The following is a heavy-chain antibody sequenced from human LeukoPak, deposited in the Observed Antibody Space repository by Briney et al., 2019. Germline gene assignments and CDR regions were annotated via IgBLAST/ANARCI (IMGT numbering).Heavy chain of an antibody. CDR1: GGTFSSYA. J-gene: IGHJ4*02. CDR2: IIPIFGTA. CDR3: ARTDYYDSSGLQQYYFDY. V-gene: IGHV1-69*13. D-gene: IGHD3-22*01. Sequence: GASVKVSCKASGGTFSSYAISWVRQAPGQGLEWMGGIIPIFGTANYAQKFRGRVTITADESTSTAYMELSSLRSEDTAVYYCARTDYYDSSGLQQYYFDYWGQGTLVTVSS.